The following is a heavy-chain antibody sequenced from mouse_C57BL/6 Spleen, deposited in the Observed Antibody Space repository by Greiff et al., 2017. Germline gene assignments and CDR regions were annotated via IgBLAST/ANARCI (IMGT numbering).Heavy chain of an antibody. Sequence: EVKLMESGGGLVQPGGSMKLSCVASGFTFSNYWMNWVRQSPEKGLEWVAQIRLKSDNYATHYAESVKGRFTISRDDSKSSVYLQMNNLRAEDTGIYYCTVHYYGSSYGYWYFDVWGTGTTVTVSS. J-gene: IGHJ1*03. D-gene: IGHD1-1*01. V-gene: IGHV6-3*01. CDR1: GFTFSNYW. CDR2: IRLKSDNYAT. CDR3: TVHYYGSSYGYWYFDV.